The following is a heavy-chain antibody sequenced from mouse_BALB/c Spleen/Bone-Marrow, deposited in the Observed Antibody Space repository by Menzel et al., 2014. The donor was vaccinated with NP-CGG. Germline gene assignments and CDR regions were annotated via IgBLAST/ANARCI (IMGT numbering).Heavy chain of an antibody. D-gene: IGHD5-2*01. J-gene: IGHJ4*01. V-gene: IGHV1S29*02. CDR1: EYTFTDYN. CDR3: ARSGIPYAMDY. CDR2: IYPYSGGT. Sequence: VQLKQSGPELEKPGASVKISCKASEYTFTDYNMHWVKQSHGKSLEWIGYIYPYSGGTGYNQKFKSKATLTVDDSSFTAYMELRSLTTEDSAVYYCARSGIPYAMDYWGQGTSVTVSS.